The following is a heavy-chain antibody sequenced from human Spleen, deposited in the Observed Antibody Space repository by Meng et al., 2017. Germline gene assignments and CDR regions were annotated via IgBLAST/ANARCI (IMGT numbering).Heavy chain of an antibody. CDR2: IYYSGST. D-gene: IGHD3-10*01. J-gene: IGHJ4*01. CDR1: GGSISSNY. V-gene: IGHV4-59*08. CDR3: ARRAVRGDIDY. Sequence: QVQLQESGPGLVKPSEALSLTCTVSGGSISSNYWSWIRQPPGKGLEWIGYIYYSGSTYYNPSLKSRVVISVDTSKNQVSLDLTSVTAADTAVYYCARRAVRGDIDYWGHGTLVTVSS.